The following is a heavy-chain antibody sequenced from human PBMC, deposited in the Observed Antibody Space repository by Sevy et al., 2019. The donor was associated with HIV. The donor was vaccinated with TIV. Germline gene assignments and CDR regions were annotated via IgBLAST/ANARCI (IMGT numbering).Heavy chain of an antibody. CDR3: AKDPTFEGDHIDY. D-gene: IGHD3-16*01. CDR2: ISGSGGST. CDR1: GFSFSNYA. V-gene: IGHV3-23*01. J-gene: IGHJ4*02. Sequence: GGSLRLSCAASGFSFSNYAMNWVRQAPGKGLEWVSVISGSGGSTYYADSVKGRFTISRDNSKKMLYLQMNNLRAEDTAIYYCAKDPTFEGDHIDYWGQGILVTVSS.